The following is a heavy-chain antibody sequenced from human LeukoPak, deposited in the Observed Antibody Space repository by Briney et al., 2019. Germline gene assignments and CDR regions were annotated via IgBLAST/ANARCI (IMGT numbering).Heavy chain of an antibody. D-gene: IGHD2-2*01. CDR1: GNTFTSYD. CDR3: AREFRHQPY. CDR2: MNPSSGKA. Sequence: ASVKVSCKASGNTFTSYDVNWVRQATGQGLEWMGYMNPSSGKAGYAQNFQGRLTMTWDTSISTAYMELSSLRSDDTAVYYCAREFRHQPYWGQGTLVTVSS. V-gene: IGHV1-8*01. J-gene: IGHJ4*02.